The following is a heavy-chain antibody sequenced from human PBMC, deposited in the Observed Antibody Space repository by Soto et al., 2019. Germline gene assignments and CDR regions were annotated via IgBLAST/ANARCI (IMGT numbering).Heavy chain of an antibody. D-gene: IGHD7-27*01. CDR1: GGSISSGDYY. CDR2: IYYSGST. Sequence: SETLSLTCTVSGGSISSGDYYWSWIRQPPGKGLEWIGYIYYSGSTYYNPSLKSRVTISVDTSKNQFALKLSSVTAADTAVYYCASQVPGAFDIWGQGTMVTVSS. J-gene: IGHJ3*02. V-gene: IGHV4-30-4*01. CDR3: ASQVPGAFDI.